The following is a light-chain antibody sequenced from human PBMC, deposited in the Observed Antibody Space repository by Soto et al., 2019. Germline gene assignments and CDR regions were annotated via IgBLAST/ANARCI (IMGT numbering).Light chain of an antibody. CDR2: GNS. CDR1: SSNIGAGYD. CDR3: QSYDRSLSGWV. V-gene: IGLV1-40*01. Sequence: SVLTQPPSVSGAPGQRVTISCTGSSSNIGAGYDVHWYQQLPGTAPKLLIYGNSNRPSGVPDRFSGSKSGTSASLAITGLHAEDEADYYCQSYDRSLSGWVFGGGTKVTVL. J-gene: IGLJ3*02.